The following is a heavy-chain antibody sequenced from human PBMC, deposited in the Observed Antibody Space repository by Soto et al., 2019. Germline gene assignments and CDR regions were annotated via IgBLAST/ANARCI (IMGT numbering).Heavy chain of an antibody. V-gene: IGHV3-23*01. J-gene: IGHJ4*02. CDR3: AKPIAAAHVFDY. Sequence: GGSLRLSCAASGFTFSSYAMSWVRQAPGKGLERVSAISGSGGSTYYADSVKGRFTISRDNSKNTLYLQMNSLRAEDTAVYYCAKPIAAAHVFDYWGQGTLVTVS. D-gene: IGHD6-13*01. CDR1: GFTFSSYA. CDR2: ISGSGGST.